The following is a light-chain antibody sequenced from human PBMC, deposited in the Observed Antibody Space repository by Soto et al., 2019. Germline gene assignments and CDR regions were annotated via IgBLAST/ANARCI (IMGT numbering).Light chain of an antibody. J-gene: IGKJ1*01. Sequence: DIQMTQSPPYVSVSVGDRVTITCRASQSVRNYLNWYQQKPGKAPKVLIYTTSSLQSGVPSRFSGSGSATDFTLTISSLQPEDFATYFCQQSYTTPWTFGRGTKVEIK. CDR1: QSVRNY. CDR2: TTS. CDR3: QQSYTTPWT. V-gene: IGKV1-39*01.